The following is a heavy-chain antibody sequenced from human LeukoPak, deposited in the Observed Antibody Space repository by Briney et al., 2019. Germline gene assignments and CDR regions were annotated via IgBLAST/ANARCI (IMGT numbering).Heavy chain of an antibody. J-gene: IGHJ6*02. CDR2: ISGGTT. D-gene: IGHD4-17*01. Sequence: GGSLRLSCAASGFTFSSYAMSWVRQAPGKGLEWISTISGGTTYYADSVKGRFTIARDNSRYTLYLQMNSLRAEDTAVYCCAKRYVPDDYGIYYYYAMDVWGQGTTVTVSS. V-gene: IGHV3-23*01. CDR3: AKRYVPDDYGIYYYYAMDV. CDR1: GFTFSSYA.